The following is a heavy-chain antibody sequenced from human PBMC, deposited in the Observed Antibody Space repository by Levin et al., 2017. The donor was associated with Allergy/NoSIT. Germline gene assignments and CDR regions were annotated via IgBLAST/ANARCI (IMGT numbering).Heavy chain of an antibody. CDR2: IVVGSGNT. CDR3: AAEGDSSDAFDI. CDR1: GFTFISSA. Sequence: SVKVSCKASGFTFISSAVQWVRQARGQRLEWIGWIVVGSGNTNYAQKFQERVTITRDMSTSTAYMELSSLRSEDTAVYYCAAEGDSSDAFDIWGQGTMVTVSS. J-gene: IGHJ3*02. V-gene: IGHV1-58*01. D-gene: IGHD3-22*01.